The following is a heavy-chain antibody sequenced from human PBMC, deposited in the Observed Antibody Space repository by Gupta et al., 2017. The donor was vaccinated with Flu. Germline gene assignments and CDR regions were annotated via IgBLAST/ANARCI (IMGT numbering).Heavy chain of an antibody. CDR2: IATDGSVK. CDR1: GFTFRSYW. CDR3: ARNRGWQQFDY. D-gene: IGHD3-10*01. J-gene: IGHJ4*02. V-gene: IGHV3-7*01. Sequence: EVQLVESGGGLVQPGGSLRVSCAASGFTFRSYWMDWVRQAPGKGLEWVANIATDGSVKNYADSVKGRFTISRDNAKDSVYLQMNSLRVDDSAVYYCARNRGWQQFDYWGQGALVTVSS.